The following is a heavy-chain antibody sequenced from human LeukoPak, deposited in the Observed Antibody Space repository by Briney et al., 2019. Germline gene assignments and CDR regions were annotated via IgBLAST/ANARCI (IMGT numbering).Heavy chain of an antibody. CDR1: GFTFDDYA. V-gene: IGHV3-9*01. CDR2: ISWNSGSI. Sequence: GGSLGLYCAASGFTFDDYAMHWVRQAPGKGLEWVSGISWNSGSIGYADSVKGRFTISRDNSKNTLYLQMNSLRAEDTAVYYCAKDRTIGFGDYWGQGTLVTVSS. J-gene: IGHJ4*02. D-gene: IGHD3-16*01. CDR3: AKDRTIGFGDY.